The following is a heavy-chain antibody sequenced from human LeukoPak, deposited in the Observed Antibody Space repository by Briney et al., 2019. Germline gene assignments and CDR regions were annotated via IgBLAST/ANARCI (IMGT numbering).Heavy chain of an antibody. J-gene: IGHJ4*02. V-gene: IGHV4-34*01. Sequence: SETLSLTCAVYGGSFSGYYWSWIRQPPGKGLEWIGEINHSGSTNYNPSLKSRVTISVDTSKNQFSLKLSSVTAADTAVYYCARGELGAKDSWGQGTLVTVSS. CDR3: ARGELGAKDS. CDR2: INHSGST. D-gene: IGHD1-26*01. CDR1: GGSFSGYY.